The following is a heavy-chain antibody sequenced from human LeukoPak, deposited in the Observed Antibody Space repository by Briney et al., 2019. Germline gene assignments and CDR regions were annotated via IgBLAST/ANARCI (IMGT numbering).Heavy chain of an antibody. V-gene: IGHV4-59*11. CDR3: ATARGAENAFDI. CDR2: IYYSGST. D-gene: IGHD3-10*01. J-gene: IGHJ3*02. Sequence: PSETLSLTCTVSGGSISSHYWSWIRQPPGKGLEWIGYIYYSGSTNYNPSLKSRVTISVDTSKNQFSLKLSSVTAADTAVYYCATARGAENAFDIWGQGTMVTVSS. CDR1: GGSISSHY.